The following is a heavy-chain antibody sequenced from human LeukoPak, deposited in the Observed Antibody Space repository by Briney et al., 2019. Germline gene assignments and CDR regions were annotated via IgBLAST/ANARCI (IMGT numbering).Heavy chain of an antibody. CDR1: GDSINSLDL. CDR2: MYLSGTT. Sequence: SETLSLTCTVSGDSINSLDLWSWVRQPPGKGLEWIGEMYLSGTTHSNPSVKSRVTISIDKSKNQFFLNLSSVTAADTAVYYCAGLVGRYSSGLYYYYLDYWGQGTLVTVSS. V-gene: IGHV4-4*02. D-gene: IGHD3-22*01. J-gene: IGHJ4*02. CDR3: AGLVGRYSSGLYYYYLDY.